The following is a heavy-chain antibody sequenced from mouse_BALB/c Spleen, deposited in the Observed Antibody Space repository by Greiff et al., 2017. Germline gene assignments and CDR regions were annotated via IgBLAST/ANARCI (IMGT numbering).Heavy chain of an antibody. Sequence: QVQLQQSGAELARPGASVKLSCKASGYTFTDYYINWVKQRTGQGLEWIGEIYPGSGNTYYNEKFKGKATLTADKSSSTAYMQLSSLTSEDSAVYFCARGGEGYWGQGTTLTVSS. CDR2: IYPGSGNT. CDR3: ARGGEGY. CDR1: GYTFTDYY. J-gene: IGHJ2*01. V-gene: IGHV1-77*01.